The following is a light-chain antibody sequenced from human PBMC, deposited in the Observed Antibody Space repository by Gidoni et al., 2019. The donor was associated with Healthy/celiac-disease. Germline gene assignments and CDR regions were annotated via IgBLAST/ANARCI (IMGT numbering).Light chain of an antibody. Sequence: IVLTQSPGTLSLSPGERATRSCRASQSFRSSYLTWYQQKPGQAPRLLMYGSSSRATDIPDRFSGMGSGTDFTLTIGRLVPEDFAVYYCQRYGSSPYTFGQGTKLEIK. J-gene: IGKJ2*01. CDR1: QSFRSSY. CDR2: GSS. V-gene: IGKV3-20*01. CDR3: QRYGSSPYT.